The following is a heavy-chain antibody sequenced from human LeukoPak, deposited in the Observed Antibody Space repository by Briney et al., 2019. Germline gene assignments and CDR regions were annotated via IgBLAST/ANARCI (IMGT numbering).Heavy chain of an antibody. Sequence: SQTLALTCAISGYSVSSNSAAWNWIRQSPSRGLEWLGRTYYRSKWYNDYAVSVKSRITIIPDTSKNQFSLQLNSVTPEDTALYYCARGVTAHYDYWGQGTLVTVSS. CDR3: ARGVTAHYDY. V-gene: IGHV6-1*01. D-gene: IGHD1-14*01. CDR2: TYYRSKWYN. J-gene: IGHJ4*02. CDR1: GYSVSSNSAA.